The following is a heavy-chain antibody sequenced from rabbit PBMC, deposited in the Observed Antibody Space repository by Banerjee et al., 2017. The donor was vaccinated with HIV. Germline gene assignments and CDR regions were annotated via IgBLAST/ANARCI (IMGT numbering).Heavy chain of an antibody. D-gene: IGHD8-1*01. CDR1: GFSFSSSYW. CDR3: ARDIWAVSSDLGL. J-gene: IGHJ6*01. CDR2: INTITGDT. V-gene: IGHV1S45*01. Sequence: QEQLEESGGDLVKPEGSLTLTCTASGFSFSSSYWIWWVRRAPGKGLEWIACINTITGDTVYATWAKGRFTISKASWTTVTLQMTSLTAADTATYFCARDIWAVSSDLGLWGPGTLVTDS.